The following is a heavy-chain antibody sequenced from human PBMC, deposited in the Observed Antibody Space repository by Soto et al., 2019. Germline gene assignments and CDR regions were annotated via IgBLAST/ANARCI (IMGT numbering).Heavy chain of an antibody. Sequence: EVQLVESGGGLVQPGGSLTLSCAASGFTLSNYWMSWVRQAPGRGLEWVANIKEDGSEKYYVDSVKGRFTISRDDAKNSLYLQMNSLRGEDTAVYFCARDHLGYCSGDSCHWAEYFDNWGQGTLVTVSS. J-gene: IGHJ4*02. CDR2: IKEDGSEK. D-gene: IGHD2-15*01. CDR3: ARDHLGYCSGDSCHWAEYFDN. CDR1: GFTLSNYW. V-gene: IGHV3-7*01.